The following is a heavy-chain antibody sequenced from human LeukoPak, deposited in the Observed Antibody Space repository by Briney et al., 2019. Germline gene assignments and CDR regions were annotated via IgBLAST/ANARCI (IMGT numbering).Heavy chain of an antibody. Sequence: GGSLRLSCVASGFTFSSYGMHWVRQAPGKGLEWVAVIWYDGSNKYYADSVKGRFTISRDNSKNTLYLQMNSLRAEDTAVYYCARDDDGAARPDYWGQGTLVTVSS. CDR1: GFTFSSYG. V-gene: IGHV3-33*08. D-gene: IGHD6-6*01. CDR2: IWYDGSNK. J-gene: IGHJ4*02. CDR3: ARDDDGAARPDY.